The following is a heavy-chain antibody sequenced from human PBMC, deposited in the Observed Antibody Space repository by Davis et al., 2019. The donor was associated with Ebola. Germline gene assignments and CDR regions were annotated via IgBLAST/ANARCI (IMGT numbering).Heavy chain of an antibody. CDR2: INHSGST. Sequence: PSETLSLTCAVYGGSFSGYYWSWIRQPPGKGLEWIGEINHSGSTNYNPSLKSRVTISVDTSKNQFSLKLSSVTAADTAVYYCARGKGSSWYWYFDLWGRGTLVTVSS. CDR3: ARGKGSSWYWYFDL. D-gene: IGHD6-13*01. CDR1: GGSFSGYY. J-gene: IGHJ2*01. V-gene: IGHV4-34*01.